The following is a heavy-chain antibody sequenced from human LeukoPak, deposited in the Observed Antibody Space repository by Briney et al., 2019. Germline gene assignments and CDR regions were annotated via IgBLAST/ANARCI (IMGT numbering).Heavy chain of an antibody. CDR3: ARGSPAAIEGDFDY. Sequence: GGSLRLSCAASGFTFSSYSMNWVRQAPGKGLEWVSSISSSSSYIYYADSVKGRFTISRDNAKNSLYLQMNSLRAEDTAVYYCARGSPAAIEGDFDYWGQGTLVTVSS. J-gene: IGHJ4*02. V-gene: IGHV3-21*01. D-gene: IGHD2-2*02. CDR1: GFTFSSYS. CDR2: ISSSSSYI.